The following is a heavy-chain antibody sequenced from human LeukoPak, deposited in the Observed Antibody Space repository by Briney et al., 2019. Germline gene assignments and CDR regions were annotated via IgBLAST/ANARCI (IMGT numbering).Heavy chain of an antibody. J-gene: IGHJ5*02. Sequence: ASVKVSCKASGYTFTSYDISWVRQATGQGLEWMGWMNPNSGNTGYAQKFQGRVTMTRNTSISTAYMELSSLRSEGTAVYYCVRVLNEQWLEFDPWGQGTLVTVSS. CDR1: GYTFTSYD. D-gene: IGHD6-19*01. V-gene: IGHV1-8*01. CDR3: VRVLNEQWLEFDP. CDR2: MNPNSGNT.